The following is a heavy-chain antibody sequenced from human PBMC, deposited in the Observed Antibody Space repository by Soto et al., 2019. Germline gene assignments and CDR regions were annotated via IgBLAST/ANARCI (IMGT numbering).Heavy chain of an antibody. V-gene: IGHV4-39*01. CDR3: ARQGTTLGYFDY. J-gene: IGHJ4*02. CDR1: GGSISSSSYY. D-gene: IGHD4-4*01. CDR2: IYYSGST. Sequence: SETLSLTCTVSGGSISSSSYYWGWIRQPPGKGLEWIGSIYYSGSTYYNPSLKSRVTISVDTSKNQFSLKLSSVTAADTAVYYCARQGTTLGYFDYWGQGTLVTVSS.